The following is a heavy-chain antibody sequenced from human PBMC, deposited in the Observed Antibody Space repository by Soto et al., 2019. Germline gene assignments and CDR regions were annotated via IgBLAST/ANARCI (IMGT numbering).Heavy chain of an antibody. J-gene: IGHJ6*02. CDR1: GFTFSSYG. D-gene: IGHD3-3*01. V-gene: IGHV3-30*18. Sequence: GGSLRLSCAASGFTFSSYGMHWVRQAPGKGLEWVAVISYDGSNKYYADSVKGRFTISRDNSKNTLYLQMNSLRAEDTAVYYCAKGVGYYDFWSGSSGGSMDVWGQGTTVTVSS. CDR3: AKGVGYYDFWSGSSGGSMDV. CDR2: ISYDGSNK.